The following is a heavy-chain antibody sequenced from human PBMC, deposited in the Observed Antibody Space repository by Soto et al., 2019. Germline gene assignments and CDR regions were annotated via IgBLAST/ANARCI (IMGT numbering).Heavy chain of an antibody. CDR1: GYTFTSYG. CDR3: ARDREEWLARDYYFDY. Sequence: QVQLVQSGAEVKKPGASVKVSCKASGYTFTSYGISWVRQAPGQGLEWMGWISAYNGNTNYAQKLQGRVTITTDTPTSTAYMELRSLRSDDTAVYYCARDREEWLARDYYFDYWGQGTLVTVSS. V-gene: IGHV1-18*01. D-gene: IGHD6-19*01. CDR2: ISAYNGNT. J-gene: IGHJ4*02.